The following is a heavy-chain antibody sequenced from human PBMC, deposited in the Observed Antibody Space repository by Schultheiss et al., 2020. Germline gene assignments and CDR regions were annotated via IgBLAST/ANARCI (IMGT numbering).Heavy chain of an antibody. CDR1: GFSFTSYI. V-gene: IGHV3-30-3*01. CDR2: TSYDGRNS. D-gene: IGHD6-25*01. CDR3: ASSGGDYPDY. J-gene: IGHJ4*02. Sequence: GGSLRLSCAASGFSFTSYIIHWVRQAPGKGLEWVAVTSYDGRNSYYADSVKGRFTISRDNSKNTLYLQMNSLRLEDTAVYYCASSGGDYPDYWGQGTLVTVSS.